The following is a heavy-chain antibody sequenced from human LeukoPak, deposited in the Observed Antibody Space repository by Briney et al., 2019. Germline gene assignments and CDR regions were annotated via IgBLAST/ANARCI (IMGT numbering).Heavy chain of an antibody. J-gene: IGHJ4*02. CDR2: IYYSGST. CDR3: ARGRRYFDY. Sequence: SETQSLTCTVSGGSVSSGSYYWSWIRQPPGKGLEWIGYIYYSGSTNYNPSLKSRVTISVDTSKNQFSLKLSSATAADTAVYYCARGRRYFDYWGQGTLVTVSS. V-gene: IGHV4-61*01. CDR1: GGSVSSGSYY.